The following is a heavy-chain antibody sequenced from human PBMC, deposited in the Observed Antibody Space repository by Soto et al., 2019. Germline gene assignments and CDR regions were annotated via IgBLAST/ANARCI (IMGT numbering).Heavy chain of an antibody. Sequence: SVKVSCKASGGTFSSSTISWVRQAPGQGLEWMGRIIPILGIANYAQKFQGRVTITADKSTSTAYMELSSLRSEDTAVYYCARVGRGSPPHLFDYWGQGTLVTVSS. CDR2: IIPILGIA. CDR3: ARVGRGSPPHLFDY. V-gene: IGHV1-69*02. D-gene: IGHD3-10*01. J-gene: IGHJ4*02. CDR1: GGTFSSST.